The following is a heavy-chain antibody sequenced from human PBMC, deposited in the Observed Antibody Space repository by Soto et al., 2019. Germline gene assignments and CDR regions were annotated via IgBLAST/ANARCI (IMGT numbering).Heavy chain of an antibody. CDR2: IVVMSNAA. CDR3: ARAIKRREVNYYFDY. Sequence: QVVLLQSGAEVKEPGSSVRLSCQVSGSTFNNFAFSWVRQAPGQGPEWLGGIVVMSNAADYSQRFQDRVMITADTSTSTLYMELGSLTFDDTAVYYCARAIKRREVNYYFDYWGQGTLVTVSS. CDR1: GSTFNNFA. V-gene: IGHV1-69*06. D-gene: IGHD1-1*01. J-gene: IGHJ4*02.